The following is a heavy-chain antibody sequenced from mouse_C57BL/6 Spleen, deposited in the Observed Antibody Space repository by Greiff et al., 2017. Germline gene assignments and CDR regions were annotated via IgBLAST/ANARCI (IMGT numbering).Heavy chain of an antibody. Sequence: QVQLKESGPGLVQPSQSLSITCTVSGFSLTSYGVHWVRQSPGKGLEWLGVIWSGGSTDYNAAFISRLSISKDNSKSQVFFKMNSLQADDTSIYYCAGNSDGSGYGGYFDVWGTGTTVTVSS. CDR2: IWSGGST. D-gene: IGHD1-1*01. V-gene: IGHV2-2*01. CDR1: GFSLTSYG. J-gene: IGHJ1*03. CDR3: AGNSDGSGYGGYFDV.